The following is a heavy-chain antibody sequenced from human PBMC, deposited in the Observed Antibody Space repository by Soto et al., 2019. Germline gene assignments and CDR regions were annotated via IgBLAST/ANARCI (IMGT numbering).Heavy chain of an antibody. V-gene: IGHV3-33*01. J-gene: IGHJ6*02. CDR2: IWYDGSNK. Sequence: QVQLVESGGGVVQPGRSLRLSCAASGFTFSSYGMHRVRQAPGKGLEWVAVIWYDGSNKYYADSVKGRFTISRDNSKNTLYLQMNSLRAEDTAVYYCARGVGVWGSSGGMDVWGQGTTVTVSS. D-gene: IGHD3-16*01. CDR1: GFTFSSYG. CDR3: ARGVGVWGSSGGMDV.